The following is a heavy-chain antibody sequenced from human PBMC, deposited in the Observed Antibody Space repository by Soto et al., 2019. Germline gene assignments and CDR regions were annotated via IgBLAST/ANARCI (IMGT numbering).Heavy chain of an antibody. V-gene: IGHV3-23*01. CDR1: VFTFSSYA. CDR3: AKGVVVVPAAYYFDY. D-gene: IGHD2-2*01. J-gene: IGHJ4*02. Sequence: GESLKISCAASVFTFSSYAMSWVRQAPGKGLEWVSAISGSGGSTYYADSVKGRFTISRDNSKNTLYLQMNSLRAEDTAVYYCAKGVVVVPAAYYFDYWGQGTLVTVSS. CDR2: ISGSGGST.